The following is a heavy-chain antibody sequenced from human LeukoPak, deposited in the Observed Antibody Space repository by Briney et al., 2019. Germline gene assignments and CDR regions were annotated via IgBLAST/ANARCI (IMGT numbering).Heavy chain of an antibody. Sequence: GGSLRLSCAASGFTFSSYSMNWVRQAPGKGGEGVSSISSSSSYIYYPDSVQGRFIASRHEHKNLLYLQMNSLRAEDKAISYCARGDGYSYGYIDYWGQGTLVTVSS. CDR2: ISSSSSYI. CDR1: GFTFSSYS. CDR3: ARGDGYSYGYIDY. J-gene: IGHJ4*02. V-gene: IGHV3-21*01. D-gene: IGHD5-18*01.